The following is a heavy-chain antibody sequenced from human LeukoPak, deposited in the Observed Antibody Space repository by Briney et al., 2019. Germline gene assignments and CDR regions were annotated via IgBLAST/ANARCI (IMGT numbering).Heavy chain of an antibody. Sequence: SETLSLTCAVSGGSISSGGYSWSWIRRPPGKGLEWIGYISYSGNTYYNPSLKSRVSISGDTSTNQFFLEVRSVTAADTAVFYCARRRRYSSSWYGEDGFDIWGQGTVVTVSS. D-gene: IGHD6-13*01. CDR1: GGSISSGGYS. CDR2: ISYSGNT. CDR3: ARRRRYSSSWYGEDGFDI. J-gene: IGHJ3*02. V-gene: IGHV4-30-4*07.